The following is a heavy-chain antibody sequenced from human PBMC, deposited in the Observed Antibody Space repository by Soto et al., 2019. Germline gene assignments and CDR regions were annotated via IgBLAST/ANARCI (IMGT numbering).Heavy chain of an antibody. J-gene: IGHJ4*02. CDR3: ARPHFSSSSSGYFY. CDR1: GGSISSSSYY. V-gene: IGHV4-39*01. Sequence: SETLSLTCTVSGGSISSSSYYWGWIRQPPGKGLEWIGSIYYSGSTYYNPSLKSRVTISVDTSKNQFSLKLSSVTAADTAVYYCARPHFSSSSSGYFYWGQGTLVTVSS. D-gene: IGHD3-22*01. CDR2: IYYSGST.